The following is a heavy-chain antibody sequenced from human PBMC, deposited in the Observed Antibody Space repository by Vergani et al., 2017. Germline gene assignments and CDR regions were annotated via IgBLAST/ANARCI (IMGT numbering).Heavy chain of an antibody. CDR2: IIPIFGTA. V-gene: IGHV1-69*12. J-gene: IGHJ5*02. D-gene: IGHD6-13*01. CDR3: ARKSIAAAGTNWFDP. CDR1: GGTFSSYA. Sequence: QVQLVQSGAEVKKPGSSVKFSCKASGGTFSSYATSWVRQAPGQGLEWMGGIIPIFGTANYAQKFQGSVTITADESTSTAYMELSSLGSEDTAVYYCARKSIAAAGTNWFDPWGQGTLVTVSS.